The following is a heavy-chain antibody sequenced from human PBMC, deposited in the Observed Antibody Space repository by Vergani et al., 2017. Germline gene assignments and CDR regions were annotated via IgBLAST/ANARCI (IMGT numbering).Heavy chain of an antibody. V-gene: IGHV3-23*01. D-gene: IGHD3-22*01. Sequence: EVQLLQSGGGVIQPGGSVRLSCAASVFTFSACPMTWVRQAPGKGLEWVSDISARYPSTYYADSVKGRFTISRDNSKNMLYLQMNGLRAEDTAVYYCSRLSYDTTPYLQGGYDCWGQGTLVSVSS. CDR2: ISARYPST. CDR1: VFTFSACP. CDR3: SRLSYDTTPYLQGGYDC. J-gene: IGHJ4*02.